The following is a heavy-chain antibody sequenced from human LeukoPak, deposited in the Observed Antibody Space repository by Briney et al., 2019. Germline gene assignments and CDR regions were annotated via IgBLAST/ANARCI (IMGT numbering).Heavy chain of an antibody. D-gene: IGHD2-21*02. CDR3: ARVVRGVVTSNWFVS. CDR2: VAYSGSS. CDR1: GDSLNTYY. V-gene: IGHV4-59*01. Sequence: PSETLSLTCTVSGDSLNTYYWTWIRQTPGKGLEWIGFVAYSGSSNYNPSLKSRVSISIDTSKNQFSLALTSVTPADTAVYYCARVVRGVVTSNWFVSWGQGTLVTVSS. J-gene: IGHJ5*01.